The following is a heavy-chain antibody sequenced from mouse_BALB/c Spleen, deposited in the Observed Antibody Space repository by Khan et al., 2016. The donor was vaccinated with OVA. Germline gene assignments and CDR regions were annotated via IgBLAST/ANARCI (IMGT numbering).Heavy chain of an antibody. CDR2: INPHIGET. CDR1: GYSFTGYF. CDR3: TRIDRIDFDY. V-gene: IGHV1-20*02. Sequence: MQLEESGPELVRPGASVKISCKASGYSFTGYFMNWVMQSHGKSLEWIGRINPHIGETFYNQKFKDRATLTVDESSSTAHMELRSLASEDSAVYYCTRIDRIDFDYWGQGTTLTVPS. J-gene: IGHJ2*01.